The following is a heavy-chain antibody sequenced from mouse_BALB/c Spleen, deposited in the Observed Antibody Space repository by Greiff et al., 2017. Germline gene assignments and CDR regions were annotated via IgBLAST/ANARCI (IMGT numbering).Heavy chain of an antibody. J-gene: IGHJ4*01. Sequence: VNLVESGPGLVAPSQSLSITCTVSGFSLTSYGVHWVRQPPGKGLEWLGVIWAGGSTNYNSALMSRLSISKDNSKSQVFLKMNSLQTDDTAMYYCAREQVITNYAMDYWGQGTSVTVSS. CDR2: IWAGGST. D-gene: IGHD1-1*01. CDR3: AREQVITNYAMDY. V-gene: IGHV2-9*02. CDR1: GFSLTSYG.